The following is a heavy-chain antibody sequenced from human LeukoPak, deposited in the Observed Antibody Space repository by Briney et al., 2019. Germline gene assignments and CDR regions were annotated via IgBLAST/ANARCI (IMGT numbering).Heavy chain of an antibody. CDR1: GYTFTGYY. Sequence: GASVKVSCKASGYTFTGYYMHWVRQAPGQGLEWMAIINPSGDFRSYAQKFQGRVTVTRDMSTRTVNMELSDLRPEDTALYYCARDYSGQWEQLTGWWIDPWGQGTLVIVSS. CDR3: ARDYSGQWEQLTGWWIDP. V-gene: IGHV1-46*01. D-gene: IGHD1-26*01. J-gene: IGHJ5*02. CDR2: INPSGDFR.